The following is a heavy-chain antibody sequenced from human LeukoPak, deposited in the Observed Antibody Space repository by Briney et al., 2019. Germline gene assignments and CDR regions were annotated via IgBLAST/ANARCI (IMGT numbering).Heavy chain of an antibody. J-gene: IGHJ4*02. V-gene: IGHV3-30*02. D-gene: IGHD5-24*01. CDR3: AKDKGDGFNYVFEY. CDR2: IQHDGSTK. Sequence: GGSLRLSCAASGFTFSRYDMHWGRQAPGKGLEWLTLIQHDGSTKYYADSVKGRFTISRDNSKNTLFVQMNSLRPEDTAMYYCAKDKGDGFNYVFEYWGQGDLVIV. CDR1: GFTFSRYD.